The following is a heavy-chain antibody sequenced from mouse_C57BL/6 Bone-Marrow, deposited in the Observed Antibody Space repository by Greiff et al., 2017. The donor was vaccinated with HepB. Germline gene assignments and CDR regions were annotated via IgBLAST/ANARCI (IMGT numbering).Heavy chain of an antibody. J-gene: IGHJ4*01. Sequence: VQVVESGPGLVQPSQSLSITCTVSGFSLTSYGVHWVRQSPGKGLEWLGVIWSGGSTDYNAAFISRLSISKDNSKSQVFFKMNSLQADDTAIYYCARTYYGNTYYYAMDYWGQGTSVTVSS. CDR2: IWSGGST. V-gene: IGHV2-2*01. D-gene: IGHD2-10*01. CDR1: GFSLTSYG. CDR3: ARTYYGNTYYYAMDY.